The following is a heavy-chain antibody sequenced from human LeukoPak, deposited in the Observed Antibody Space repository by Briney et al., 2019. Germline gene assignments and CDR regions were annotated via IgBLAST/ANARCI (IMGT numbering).Heavy chain of an antibody. CDR3: VKDRTGTYTLDY. V-gene: IGHV3-48*01. D-gene: IGHD3-10*01. Sequence: GGSLRLSCAASGFTFSTYSMNWVRQAPGKGLEWVSYITSSSSTIYYADSVKGRFTISRDNSKNTLNLQMNSLRAEDTAVYYCVKDRTGTYTLDYWGQGTLVTVSS. CDR1: GFTFSTYS. CDR2: ITSSSSTI. J-gene: IGHJ4*02.